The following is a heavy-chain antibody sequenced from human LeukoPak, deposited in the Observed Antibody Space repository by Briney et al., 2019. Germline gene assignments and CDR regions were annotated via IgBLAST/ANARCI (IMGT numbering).Heavy chain of an antibody. CDR3: AKGYCSGGSCYSLLS. J-gene: IGHJ5*02. V-gene: IGHV3-21*01. CDR1: GFPFDDYG. Sequence: GGSLRLSCAASGFPFDDYGMNWVRQVPGKGLEWVSSISSSSNYIYYADSVKGRFTISRDNSKNTLYLQMNNLRAEDTAVYYCAKGYCSGGSCYSLLSWGQGTLVTVSS. D-gene: IGHD2-15*01. CDR2: ISSSSNYI.